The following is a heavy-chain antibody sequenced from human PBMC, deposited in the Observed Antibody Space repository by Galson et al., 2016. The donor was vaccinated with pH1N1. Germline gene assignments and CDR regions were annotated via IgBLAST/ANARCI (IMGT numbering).Heavy chain of an antibody. CDR1: GVSLSSGDYY. D-gene: IGHD3-10*01. Sequence: TLSLTCTVSGVSLSSGDYYWSWLRQPPGKGLEWIGFIYFTGSTYYSPSLKSRISMSLDTSNNQVSLRLTSVTAADTAVYYCARRGPSPSNYHYYVDLWGDGTTVIVSS. CDR3: ARRGPSPSNYHYYVDL. CDR2: IYFTGST. J-gene: IGHJ6*03. V-gene: IGHV4-30-4*08.